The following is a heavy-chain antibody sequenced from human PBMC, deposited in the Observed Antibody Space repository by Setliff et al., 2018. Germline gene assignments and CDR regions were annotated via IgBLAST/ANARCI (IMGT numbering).Heavy chain of an antibody. CDR3: ARVGGLLVATMPFDY. V-gene: IGHV4-61*02. J-gene: IGHJ4*02. Sequence: SETLSLTCTVSGGSITSGSFYWSWIRQPAGKKLEWIGRIHASGSPDYNPSFKSRVTISRDTSTNQFSLKLGSVTAADTAVYFCARVGGLLVATMPFDYWGPGTLVTVSS. D-gene: IGHD5-12*01. CDR2: IHASGSP. CDR1: GGSITSGSFY.